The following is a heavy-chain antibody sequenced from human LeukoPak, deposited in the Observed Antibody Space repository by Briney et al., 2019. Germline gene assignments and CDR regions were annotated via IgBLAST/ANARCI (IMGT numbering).Heavy chain of an antibody. CDR3: AREKGTITMVRGNWFDP. J-gene: IGHJ5*02. Sequence: SQTLPLTCAVSGGSISSGGYSWSWIRQPPGKGLEWIGYIYHSGSTYYNPSLKSRVTISVDRSKNQFSLKLSSVTAADTAVYYCAREKGTITMVRGNWFDPWGQGTLVTVSS. D-gene: IGHD3-10*01. V-gene: IGHV4-30-2*01. CDR1: GGSISSGGYS. CDR2: IYHSGST.